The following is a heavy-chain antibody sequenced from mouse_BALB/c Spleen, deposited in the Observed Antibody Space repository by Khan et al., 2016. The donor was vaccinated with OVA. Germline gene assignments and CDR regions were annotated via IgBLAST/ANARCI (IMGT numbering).Heavy chain of an antibody. J-gene: IGHJ3*01. CDR3: ARRAYYYNSEGFAY. Sequence: VQLKESGGDLVKPGGSLKLSCAASRFTFSTYGMSWVRQTPDKRLEWVATISSGGSYTYYPDSVKGRFTISRDNAKNTLYLQMSSLKSEDTAMYYCARRAYYYNSEGFAYWGQGTLVTVSA. CDR1: RFTFSTYG. V-gene: IGHV5-6*01. D-gene: IGHD1-1*01. CDR2: ISSGGSYT.